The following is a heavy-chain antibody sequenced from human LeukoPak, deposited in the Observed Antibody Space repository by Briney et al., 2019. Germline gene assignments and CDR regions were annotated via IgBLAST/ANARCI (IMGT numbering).Heavy chain of an antibody. D-gene: IGHD6-6*01. V-gene: IGHV3-53*01. CDR1: GFTVSSNY. CDR2: IYSGGST. J-gene: IGHJ6*03. Sequence: PGGSLRLSCAASGFTVSSNYMSWVRQAPGKGLEWVSVIYSGGSTYYADSVKGRFTISRDNSKNTLYLQMNSLRAEDTAVYYCARAHSSSDYYYYYMDVWGKGTTVTVSS. CDR3: ARAHSSSDYYYYYMDV.